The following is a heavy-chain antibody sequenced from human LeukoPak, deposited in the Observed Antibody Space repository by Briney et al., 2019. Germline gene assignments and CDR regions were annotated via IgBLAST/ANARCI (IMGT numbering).Heavy chain of an antibody. CDR3: ARDSYGDYDAFDI. D-gene: IGHD4-17*01. CDR2: MSVSGSST. Sequence: GGSLRLSCVGSGLSLSNYALSWVRQAPGKGLEWVSGMSVSGSSTYYADSVKGRFTISRDNSKNTLYLQMNSLRAEDTAVYYCARDSYGDYDAFDIWGQGTMVTVSS. J-gene: IGHJ3*02. CDR1: GLSLSNYA. V-gene: IGHV3-23*01.